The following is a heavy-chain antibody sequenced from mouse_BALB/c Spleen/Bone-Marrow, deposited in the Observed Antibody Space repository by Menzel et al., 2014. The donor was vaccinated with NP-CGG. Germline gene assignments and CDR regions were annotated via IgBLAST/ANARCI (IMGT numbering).Heavy chain of an antibody. Sequence: EVQLVESGPELVKPGASVKMSCKASGYTFTSYVMHWVKQKPGQGLEWIGYINPYNDGTKYNEKFKGKATLTSDKSSSTAYMELSSLTSEDSAVYYCARSLYGYDWYFDVWGAGTTVPVSS. D-gene: IGHD2-2*01. J-gene: IGHJ1*01. V-gene: IGHV1-14*01. CDR3: ARSLYGYDWYFDV. CDR2: INPYNDGT. CDR1: GYTFTSYV.